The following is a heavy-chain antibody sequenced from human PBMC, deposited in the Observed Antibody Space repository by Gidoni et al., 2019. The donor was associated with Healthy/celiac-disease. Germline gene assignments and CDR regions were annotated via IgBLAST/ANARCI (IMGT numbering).Heavy chain of an antibody. J-gene: IGHJ5*02. CDR2: INHSGST. Sequence: QVQLQQWGAGLLKPSETLSLPCAVYGGSFSGYYWSWIRQPPGKGLEWIGEINHSGSTNYNPSLKSRFTISVDTSKNQFSLKLSSVTAADTAVYYCARGLGSTAASPWGQGTLVTVSS. CDR3: ARGLGSTAASP. CDR1: GGSFSGYY. D-gene: IGHD2-2*01. V-gene: IGHV4-34*01.